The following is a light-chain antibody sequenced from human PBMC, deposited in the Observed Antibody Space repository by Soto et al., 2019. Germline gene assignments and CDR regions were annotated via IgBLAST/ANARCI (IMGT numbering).Light chain of an antibody. CDR1: QSLSRS. Sequence: EIVFTQSPTTLSFSPGERATPSCRACQSLSRSLAWYQQKPGQAPRLLIYDASNRATGIPARFSGSGSGTDFTLTVSNLESEDFAVYYCQQCSNWPLTFGGGTKVDIK. CDR2: DAS. V-gene: IGKV3-11*01. J-gene: IGKJ4*01. CDR3: QQCSNWPLT.